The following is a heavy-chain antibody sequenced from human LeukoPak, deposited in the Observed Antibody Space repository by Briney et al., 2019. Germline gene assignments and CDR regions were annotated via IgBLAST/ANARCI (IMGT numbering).Heavy chain of an antibody. J-gene: IGHJ4*02. Sequence: GGSLRLSCAPSGFTFSSYEMNWVRQAPGEGRGWVAVIFYVGTIQYYADSVRGQFTISRDNSKNTLYLQIHSLRPEDTAVYYCARDPRGPTGFDSSARDTFDYWGQGTLVTVSS. CDR3: ARDPRGPTGFDSSARDTFDY. V-gene: IGHV3-30*04. D-gene: IGHD3-22*01. CDR1: GFTFSSYE. CDR2: IFYVGTIQ.